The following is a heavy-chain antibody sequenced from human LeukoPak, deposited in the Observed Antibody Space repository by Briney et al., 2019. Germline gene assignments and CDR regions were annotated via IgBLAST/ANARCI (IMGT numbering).Heavy chain of an antibody. CDR2: VKSKSDGGTT. CDR1: GFTFTSAW. CDR3: TTLGANGP. Sequence: GGSLRLSCAASGFTFTSAWMSWVRQAPGEGLEWLGRVKSKSDGGTTDYAAPVKGRFTISRDDSKSTVYLQMDSLETEDTALYYCTTLGANGPWGQGTQVTVSS. D-gene: IGHD1-26*01. J-gene: IGHJ5*02. V-gene: IGHV3-15*01.